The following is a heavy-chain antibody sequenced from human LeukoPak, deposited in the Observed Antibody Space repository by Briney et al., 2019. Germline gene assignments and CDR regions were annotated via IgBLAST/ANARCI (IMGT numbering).Heavy chain of an antibody. CDR1: GFTFSKYD. CDR2: ISDSGDQT. V-gene: IGHV3-23*01. D-gene: IGHD4-17*01. CDR3: AKEITLTTAYFDY. Sequence: GGSLRLSCVASGFTFSKYDMSLVRQAPGKGLEWVSGISDSGDQTYYADSVRARFTISRDNSKNTLYLQVNSLRAEDTALYYCAKEITLTTAYFDYWGQGTLVTVSS. J-gene: IGHJ4*02.